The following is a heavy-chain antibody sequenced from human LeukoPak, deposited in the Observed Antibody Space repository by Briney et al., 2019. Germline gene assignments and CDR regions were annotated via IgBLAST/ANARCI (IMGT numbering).Heavy chain of an antibody. CDR3: AKDITMVRGLLRREDAFDI. Sequence: GGSLRLSCAASGFTFSSYAMSWVRQAPGKGLEWVSAISGSGGSTYYADSVKGRFTISRDNSKNTLYLQMNSLRAEDTAVYYCAKDITMVRGLLRREDAFDIWGQGTMVTVSS. CDR2: ISGSGGST. D-gene: IGHD3-10*01. J-gene: IGHJ3*02. V-gene: IGHV3-23*01. CDR1: GFTFSSYA.